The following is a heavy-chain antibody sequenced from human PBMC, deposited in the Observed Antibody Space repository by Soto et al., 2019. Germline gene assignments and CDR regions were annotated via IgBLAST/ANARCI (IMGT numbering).Heavy chain of an antibody. CDR2: LYYGRSA. V-gene: IGHV4-59*01. J-gene: IGHJ4*02. CDR3: ALRSMAVVPEY. Sequence: QVQLQESGPGLVKPSETLSLTCAVSGDSISSYYCMWIRQPPGKGLESIGYLYYGRSANYNPSLKSRVTLPVDTSTNQCSLTRSATTAADTAVYYCALRSMAVVPEYWGQGTLVTVSS. D-gene: IGHD3-22*01. CDR1: GDSISSYY.